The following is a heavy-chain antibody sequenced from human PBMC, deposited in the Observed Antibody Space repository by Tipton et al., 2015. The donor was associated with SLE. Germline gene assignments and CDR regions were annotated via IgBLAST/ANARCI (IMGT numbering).Heavy chain of an antibody. Sequence: TLSLTCTVSGGSIGPYYWHCIRQPPWKGLEWIGYIHSSGSTNYNSSLGSRVTISVDTSRNQFSLKLTSVTAADTAVYYCARHEWGRYTGSNRDRFDMWGQGTVVTVSS. CDR2: IHSSGST. CDR1: GGSIGPYY. D-gene: IGHD1-26*01. CDR3: ARHEWGRYTGSNRDRFDM. V-gene: IGHV4-59*01. J-gene: IGHJ3*02.